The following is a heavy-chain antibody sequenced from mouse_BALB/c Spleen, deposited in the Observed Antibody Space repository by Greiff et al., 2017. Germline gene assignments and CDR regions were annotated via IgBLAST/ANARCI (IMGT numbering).Heavy chain of an antibody. CDR1: GFSLTSYD. Sequence: VKLVESGPGLVAPSQSLSITCTVSGFSLTSYDISWIRQPPGKGLEWLGVIWTGGGTNYNSAFMSRLSISKDNSKSQVFLKMNSLQTDDTAIYYCVRDRGRGYWYFDVWGAGTTVTVSS. CDR3: VRDRGRGYWYFDV. D-gene: IGHD3-1*01. CDR2: IWTGGGT. J-gene: IGHJ1*01. V-gene: IGHV2-9-2*01.